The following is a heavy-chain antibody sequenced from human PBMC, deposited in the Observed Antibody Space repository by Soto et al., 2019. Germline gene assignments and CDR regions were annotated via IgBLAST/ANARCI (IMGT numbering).Heavy chain of an antibody. CDR1: GSAFRDHY. V-gene: IGHV3-72*01. D-gene: IGHD1-26*01. CDR3: TRGYSGIDIYAFDI. J-gene: IGHJ3*02. CDR2: SGNRANSDTT. Sequence: PGGSLKHFCAASGSAFRDHYMDWVRQAPGKGLEWVGRSGNRANSDTTEYGSSVKGRFTISRDDSKNSMYLQMNSLKTEDTAVYYCTRGYSGIDIYAFDIWGQGTLVTVSS.